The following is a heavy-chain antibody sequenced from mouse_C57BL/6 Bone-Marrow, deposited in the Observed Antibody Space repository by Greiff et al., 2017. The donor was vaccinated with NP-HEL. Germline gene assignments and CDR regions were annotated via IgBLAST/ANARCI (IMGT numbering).Heavy chain of an antibody. V-gene: IGHV1-82*01. CDR3: ARCPIYYYGSSEYYFDY. D-gene: IGHD1-1*01. Sequence: VKLMESGPELVKPGASVKISCKASGYAFSSSWMNWVKQRPGKGLEWIGRIYPGDGDTNYNGKFKGKATLTADKSSSTAYMQLSSLTSDDSAVYYCARCPIYYYGSSEYYFDYWGQGTTLTVSS. J-gene: IGHJ2*01. CDR1: GYAFSSSW. CDR2: IYPGDGDT.